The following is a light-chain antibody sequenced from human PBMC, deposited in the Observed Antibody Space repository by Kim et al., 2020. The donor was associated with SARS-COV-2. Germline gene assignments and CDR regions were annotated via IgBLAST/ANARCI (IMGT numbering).Light chain of an antibody. CDR1: QGIRND. CDR2: AAS. V-gene: IGKV1-6*01. CDR3: LQDYTYPWT. Sequence: ASIGDTVTITCRPSQGIRNDLSWYQQKPGQAPKVLVYAASSLQPGVPSRFSGSGSDTDFTLTISSLQPEDAATYYCLQDYTYPWTFGQGTKVDIK. J-gene: IGKJ1*01.